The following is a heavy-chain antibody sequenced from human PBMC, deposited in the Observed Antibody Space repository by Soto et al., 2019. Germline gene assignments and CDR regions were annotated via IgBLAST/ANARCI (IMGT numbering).Heavy chain of an antibody. CDR3: ARHGSY. Sequence: PSETLSLTCAVSGVSISSSSYYWGWIRQPPGKGLEWIGTIYYGGSSYSNPSLKSRVTISLDTSKNQFSLTLTSVTAADTAVYYCARHGSYWCQGTLVTVSS. CDR2: IYYGGSS. V-gene: IGHV4-39*01. CDR1: GVSISSSSYY. J-gene: IGHJ4*02.